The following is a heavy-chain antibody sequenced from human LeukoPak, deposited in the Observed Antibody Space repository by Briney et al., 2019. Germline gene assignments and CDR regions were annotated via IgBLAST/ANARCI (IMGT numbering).Heavy chain of an antibody. CDR3: ARHELGWSYGRDAFDI. J-gene: IGHJ3*02. D-gene: IGHD1-26*01. V-gene: IGHV1-69*13. CDR2: IIPIFGTA. Sequence: SVKVSCKTSGGTFSSYAISWVRQAPGQGLEWMGGIIPIFGTANYAQKFQGRVTITADESTSTAYMELSSLRSEDTAVYYCARHELGWSYGRDAFDIWGQGTMVTVSS. CDR1: GGTFSSYA.